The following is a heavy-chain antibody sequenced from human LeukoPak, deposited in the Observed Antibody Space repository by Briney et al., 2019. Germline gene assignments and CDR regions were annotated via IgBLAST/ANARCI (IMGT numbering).Heavy chain of an antibody. D-gene: IGHD1-1*01. CDR1: GFSIRKNY. CDR3: ARRAPTNYFFDN. V-gene: IGHV3-53*04. Sequence: GGSLRLSCEVSGFSIRKNYMSWVRQAPGKGLEWVSILYSGGTTYSADSVKGRFTISRHQSKNTLYLQLNSLRVDDTAVYYCARRAPTNYFFDNWGQGTLVTVSS. CDR2: LYSGGTT. J-gene: IGHJ4*02.